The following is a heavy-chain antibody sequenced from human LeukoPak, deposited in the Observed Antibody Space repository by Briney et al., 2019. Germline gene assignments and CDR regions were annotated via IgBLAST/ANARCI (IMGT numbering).Heavy chain of an antibody. V-gene: IGHV3-49*04. D-gene: IGHD5-18*01. CDR2: IRSKAYGGTT. CDR1: GYTFSDYA. Sequence: GGSLRLSCTASGYTFSDYAMSWVRQAPGKGLEWVDFIRSKAYGGTTEYAASVKGRFTISRDDSKSIAYLQMNSLKTEDTAVYYCTRLDSGYSYGHDAFDIWGQGTMVTVSS. CDR3: TRLDSGYSYGHDAFDI. J-gene: IGHJ3*02.